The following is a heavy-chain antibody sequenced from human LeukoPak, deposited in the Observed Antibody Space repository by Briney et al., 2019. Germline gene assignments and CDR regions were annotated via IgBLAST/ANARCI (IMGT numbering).Heavy chain of an antibody. J-gene: IGHJ6*03. CDR3: ARGRGKYCSSTSCSYYYYYYMDV. D-gene: IGHD2-2*01. V-gene: IGHV3-21*01. CDR2: ISSSSSYI. CDR1: GFTFSSYS. Sequence: GGSLRLSCAASGFTFSSYSMNWVRQAPGKGLEWVSSISSSSSYIYYADSVKGRFTISRDNAKNSLYLQMNSLRAEDTAVYYCARGRGKYCSSTSCSYYYYYYMDVWGKGTTVTVSS.